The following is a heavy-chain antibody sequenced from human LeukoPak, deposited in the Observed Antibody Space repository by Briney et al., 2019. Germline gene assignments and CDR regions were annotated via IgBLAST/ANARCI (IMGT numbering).Heavy chain of an antibody. CDR2: IRSKAYGGTT. Sequence: GGSLRLSCTASGFTFGDYAMSWVRQAPGKGLEWVGFIRSKAYGGTTEYAASVKGRFTISRDDSKSIAYLQMNSLKTEDTAVYYCTRDPSGWYSPDIWGQGTMVTVSS. CDR1: GFTFGDYA. V-gene: IGHV3-49*04. D-gene: IGHD6-19*01. CDR3: TRDPSGWYSPDI. J-gene: IGHJ3*02.